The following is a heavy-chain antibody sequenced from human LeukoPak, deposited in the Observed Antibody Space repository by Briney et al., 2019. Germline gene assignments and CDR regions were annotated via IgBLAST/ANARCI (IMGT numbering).Heavy chain of an antibody. CDR1: GFTFSSYS. D-gene: IGHD6-19*01. J-gene: IGHJ4*02. V-gene: IGHV3-48*01. CDR3: ARDRGIAVADYFDY. CDR2: ISSSSSNI. Sequence: GGSLRLSCAASGFTFSSYSMNWVRQAPGKGLEWVSYISSSSSNIYYADSVKGRFTISRDNAKNSLYLQMNSLRAEDTAVYYCARDRGIAVADYFDYWGQGTLVTVSS.